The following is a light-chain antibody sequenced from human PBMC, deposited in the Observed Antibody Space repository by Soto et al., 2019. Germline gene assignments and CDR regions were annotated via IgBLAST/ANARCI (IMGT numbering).Light chain of an antibody. CDR1: QSVSSN. CDR2: GAS. CDR3: QQYNNWPRT. J-gene: IGKJ1*01. V-gene: IGKV3-15*01. Sequence: EIVLTQSPPTLSVSPGERATLSCRASQSVSSNLAWYQQKPGQAPRLLIYGASTRATGIPARFSGSGSGTEFTLTISILQSEDFAVYYCQQYNNWPRTFGQGTKVDI.